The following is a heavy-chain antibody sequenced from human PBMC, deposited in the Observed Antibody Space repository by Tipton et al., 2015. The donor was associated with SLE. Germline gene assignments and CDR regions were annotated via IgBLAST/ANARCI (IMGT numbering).Heavy chain of an antibody. Sequence: TLSLTCTVSGGSISSYYWSWIRQPAGKGLEWIGRIYNSGSTNYNPSLKSRVTISVDTSKTQFSLKLTSVTAADTAVYYCARTLGAIAHTVYDAFDIWGQGKMVTVSS. D-gene: IGHD1-26*01. J-gene: IGHJ3*02. CDR3: ARTLGAIAHTVYDAFDI. V-gene: IGHV4-4*07. CDR2: IYNSGST. CDR1: GGSISSYY.